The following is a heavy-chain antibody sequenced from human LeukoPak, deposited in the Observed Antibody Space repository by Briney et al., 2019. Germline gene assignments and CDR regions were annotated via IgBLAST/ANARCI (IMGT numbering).Heavy chain of an antibody. CDR2: IKNDGSDK. CDR1: GFSLSAAW. V-gene: IGHV3-7*01. D-gene: IGHD5-12*01. CDR3: VNLGYSD. J-gene: IGHJ4*02. Sequence: GGSLRLSCEASGFSLSAAWMTWVRQAPGKGLEWVATIKNDGSDKYYVDSVKGRFTLSRDNAKNSVYLQMNSLRVEDTAVYYCVNLGYSDGGQGTLVTVSS.